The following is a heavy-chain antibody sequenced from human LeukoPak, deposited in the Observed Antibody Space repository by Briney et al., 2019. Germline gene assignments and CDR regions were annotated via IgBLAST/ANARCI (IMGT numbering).Heavy chain of an antibody. CDR1: GGSISSYY. J-gene: IGHJ4*02. CDR3: ARAGSQQQLVRYFDY. CDR2: IYYSGGT. D-gene: IGHD6-13*01. Sequence: SETLSLTCTVSGGSISSYYWSWIRQPPGKGLEWIGYIYYSGGTNYNPSLKSRVTISVDTSKSQFSLKPSSVTAADTAVYYCARAGSQQQLVRYFDYWGQGTLVTVSS. V-gene: IGHV4-59*01.